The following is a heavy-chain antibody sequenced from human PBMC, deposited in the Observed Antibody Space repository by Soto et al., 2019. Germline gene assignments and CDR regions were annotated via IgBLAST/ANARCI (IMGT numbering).Heavy chain of an antibody. CDR2: IGGGTGAT. V-gene: IGHV3-23*01. D-gene: IGHD4-17*01. CDR3: AKNAMSTVTRRGQYFDS. CDR1: GFTFSSYA. J-gene: IGHJ4*02. Sequence: PWGSLRLCCAASGFTFSSYAMSWVRQAPGKGLEWVSGIGGGTGATYNADSAKGRFIISRDNSKNTLYLQMNNLRVEDTALYYCAKNAMSTVTRRGQYFDSWGQGTLVTVSS.